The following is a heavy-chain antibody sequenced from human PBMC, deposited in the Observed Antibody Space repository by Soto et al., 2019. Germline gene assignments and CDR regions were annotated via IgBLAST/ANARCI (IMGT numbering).Heavy chain of an antibody. Sequence: PGGSLRLSCAASGFTFSSYGMHWVRQAPGKGLEWVAVISYDGSNKYYADSVKGRFTISRDNSKNTLYLQMNSLRAEDTAVYYCAKTYYDSSGHELDYWGQGTLVTVSS. V-gene: IGHV3-30*18. D-gene: IGHD3-22*01. CDR2: ISYDGSNK. CDR1: GFTFSSYG. CDR3: AKTYYDSSGHELDY. J-gene: IGHJ4*02.